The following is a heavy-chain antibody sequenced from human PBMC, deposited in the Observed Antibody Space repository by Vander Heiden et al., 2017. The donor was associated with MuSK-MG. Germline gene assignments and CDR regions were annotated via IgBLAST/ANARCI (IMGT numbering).Heavy chain of an antibody. D-gene: IGHD2-15*01. CDR2: MNPNSGNT. CDR3: ARGNRCSGGSCYSVLGGDY. Sequence: QVQLVQSGAEVRKPGASVKVSCKASGYTFTSYDTNGVRQATGQGLERMGWMNPNSGNTGYAQKFQGRVTMTRNTSISTAYMELSSLGSEDTAVYYCARGNRCSGGSCYSVLGGDYWGQGTLVTVSS. V-gene: IGHV1-8*01. J-gene: IGHJ4*02. CDR1: GYTFTSYD.